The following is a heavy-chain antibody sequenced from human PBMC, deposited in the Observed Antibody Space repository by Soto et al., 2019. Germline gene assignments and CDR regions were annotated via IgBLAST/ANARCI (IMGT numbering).Heavy chain of an antibody. D-gene: IGHD6-13*01. CDR3: ARGNIAAALVY. CDR2: INHSGRT. Sequence: QVQLQQWGAGLLKPSETLSLTCAVYGGSISGHYWNWIRQPPGKGLEWIGEINHSGRTNYNPSLKSRVTISVDTSKNQFSLNLDSVTAADTAVYYCARGNIAAALVYWGQGTLVTVSS. J-gene: IGHJ4*02. CDR1: GGSISGHY. V-gene: IGHV4-34*01.